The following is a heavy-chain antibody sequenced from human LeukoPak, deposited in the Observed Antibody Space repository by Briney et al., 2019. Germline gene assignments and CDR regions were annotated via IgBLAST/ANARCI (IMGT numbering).Heavy chain of an antibody. J-gene: IGHJ6*02. CDR3: VRGFLGLNGGV. CDR1: GGSFSGYY. Sequence: SETLSLTCAVYGGSFSGYYWNWIRQAPGKGLEWIGEINHNGSTSSNPSLKSRVTLSVDTSRSRFSLNLKSATAADTAVYYCVRGFLGLNGGVWGQGTTVTVSS. V-gene: IGHV4-34*01. D-gene: IGHD3/OR15-3a*01. CDR2: INHNGST.